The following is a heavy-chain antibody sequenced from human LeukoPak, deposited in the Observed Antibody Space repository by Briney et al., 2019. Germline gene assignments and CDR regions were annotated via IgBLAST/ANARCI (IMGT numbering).Heavy chain of an antibody. V-gene: IGHV3-30*02. CDR1: GFTFSSYG. D-gene: IGHD6-13*01. Sequence: GGSLRLSCAASGFTFSSYGMHWVRQAPGKGLEWVAFIRYDGSNKYYADSVKGRFTISRDNAQNSLYLQMNSLRAEDTAVYYCARDHLAWTQQLEGFDYWGQGTLVTVSS. J-gene: IGHJ4*02. CDR3: ARDHLAWTQQLEGFDY. CDR2: IRYDGSNK.